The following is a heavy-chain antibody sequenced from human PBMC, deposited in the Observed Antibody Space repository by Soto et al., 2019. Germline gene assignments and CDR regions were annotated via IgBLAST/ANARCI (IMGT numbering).Heavy chain of an antibody. Sequence: DVQLLESGGGLVQPGGSLRLSCAASGFTFRSYAMSWVRQAPGKGLEWVSGISGSGISTHYADSVKGRFTVSRDNSKNTLYLQMNSLRDEDTAVDNCAKEPVGPDWYFDLWGRGTLVTVSS. J-gene: IGHJ2*01. CDR1: GFTFRSYA. CDR3: AKEPVGPDWYFDL. V-gene: IGHV3-23*01. CDR2: ISGSGIST.